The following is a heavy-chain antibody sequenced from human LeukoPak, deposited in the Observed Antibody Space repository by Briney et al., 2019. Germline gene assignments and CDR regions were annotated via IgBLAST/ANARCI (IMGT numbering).Heavy chain of an antibody. CDR1: GGSFCGYY. CDR3: ARAPYYDSWSGSEFKFFDY. D-gene: IGHD3-3*01. J-gene: IGHJ4*01. CDR2: INHRGST. V-gene: IGHV4-34*01. Sequence: SGTLSLTCAVYGGSFCGYYWSWIRQSPGKGLEWIGEINHRGSTNDNPSLKSRVTISLYTSKNQYSLKLSSVTAADSAVYYCARAPYYDSWSGSEFKFFDYWGHGILVTVSS.